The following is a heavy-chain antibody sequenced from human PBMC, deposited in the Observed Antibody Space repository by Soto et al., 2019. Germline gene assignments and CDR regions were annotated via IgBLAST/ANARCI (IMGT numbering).Heavy chain of an antibody. J-gene: IGHJ4*02. CDR3: ARDLYTGSGPGY. V-gene: IGHV1-3*01. CDR1: GYTFTSYA. Sequence: ASVKVSCKASGYTFTSYAMHWVRQAPGQRLEWMGWINAGNGNTKYSQKFQGRVTITRDTSASTAYMELNSLRAEDTGLYYCARDLYTGSGPGYWGQGTLVTVSS. D-gene: IGHD3-10*01. CDR2: INAGNGNT.